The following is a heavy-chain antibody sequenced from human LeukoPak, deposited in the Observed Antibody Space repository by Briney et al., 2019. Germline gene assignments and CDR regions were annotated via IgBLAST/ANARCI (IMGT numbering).Heavy chain of an antibody. Sequence: SETLSLTCTVSGGSISSHYWSWIRQPPGKGLEWIGYIYYSGSTNYNPSLKSRVTISVDTSKNQFSLKLSSVTAADTAVYYCATSFLYYMDVWGKGTTVTVSS. CDR2: IYYSGST. J-gene: IGHJ6*03. CDR3: ATSFLYYMDV. V-gene: IGHV4-59*08. CDR1: GGSISSHY. D-gene: IGHD2-21*01.